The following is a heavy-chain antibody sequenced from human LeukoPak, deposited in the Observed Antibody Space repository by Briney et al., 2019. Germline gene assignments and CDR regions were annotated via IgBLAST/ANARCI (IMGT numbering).Heavy chain of an antibody. D-gene: IGHD5-18*01. J-gene: IGHJ3*02. Sequence: GGSLRLSCAASGFTFSSYEMNWVRQAPGKGLEWVSYISSSGSTIYYADSVKGRFTISRDNAKNSLYLQMNSLRAEDTAVYYCAREEALIQNVFDIWGQGTMVTVSS. CDR2: ISSSGSTI. V-gene: IGHV3-48*03. CDR3: AREEALIQNVFDI. CDR1: GFTFSSYE.